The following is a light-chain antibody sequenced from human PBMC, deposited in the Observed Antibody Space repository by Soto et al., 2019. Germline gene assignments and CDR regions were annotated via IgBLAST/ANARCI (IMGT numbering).Light chain of an antibody. CDR1: QSVSSSY. Sequence: EIVLTQSPGTLSLSPGERATLSCRASQSVSSSYLAWHQQKPGQAPRLLIYGASSRATGIPDRFSGSGSGTDFTLTINRLEPEDFAVYYWQQYGTSPLTFGGGTKVEIK. CDR3: QQYGTSPLT. J-gene: IGKJ4*01. CDR2: GAS. V-gene: IGKV3-20*01.